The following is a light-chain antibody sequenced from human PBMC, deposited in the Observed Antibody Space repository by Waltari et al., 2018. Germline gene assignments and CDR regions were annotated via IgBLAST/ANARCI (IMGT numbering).Light chain of an antibody. Sequence: DIVMTQSPDSLAVSLGEWATINCKSSQSVLYSSNNKNYLAWYQQKPGRPPRLLLYWASTRESGVPDRFSGSGSETDFTLTISSLQAEDVAVYYCQQYYSTPPLTFGGGTKVEIK. CDR3: QQYYSTPPLT. CDR2: WAS. V-gene: IGKV4-1*01. CDR1: QSVLYSSNNKNY. J-gene: IGKJ4*01.